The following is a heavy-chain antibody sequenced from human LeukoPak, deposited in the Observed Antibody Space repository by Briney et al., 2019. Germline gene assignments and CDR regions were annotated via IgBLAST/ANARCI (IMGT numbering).Heavy chain of an antibody. CDR2: IYYSGST. Sequence: SETLSLTCTVSDDSISDYYRGWIRQPPGKGLEWIGYIYYSGSTNYNPSLKSRVTISVDTSKNQFSLKLSSVTAADTAVYYCARLFSDYDILTGYIGGYFDYWGQGTLVTVSS. V-gene: IGHV4-59*01. J-gene: IGHJ4*02. CDR1: DDSISDYY. D-gene: IGHD3-9*01. CDR3: ARLFSDYDILTGYIGGYFDY.